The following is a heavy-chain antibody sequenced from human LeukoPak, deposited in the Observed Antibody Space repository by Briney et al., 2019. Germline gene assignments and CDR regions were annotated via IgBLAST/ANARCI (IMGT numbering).Heavy chain of an antibody. J-gene: IGHJ4*02. D-gene: IGHD3-10*01. Sequence: GGSLRLSCAACGCTFSNHCMTWVRQAPGKGLEWVANIKQDGSEKYYVDSVKGRFIISRDNAKNSLYLQMNSLRAEDTAVYYCARDLMVRGVCDYWGQGTLVTVSS. CDR1: GCTFSNHC. CDR3: ARDLMVRGVCDY. CDR2: IKQDGSEK. V-gene: IGHV3-7*01.